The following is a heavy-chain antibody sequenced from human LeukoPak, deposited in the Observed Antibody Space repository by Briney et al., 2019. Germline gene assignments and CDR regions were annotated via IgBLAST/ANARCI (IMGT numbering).Heavy chain of an antibody. CDR2: IFPGDSDT. V-gene: IGHV5-51*01. J-gene: IGHJ4*02. Sequence: GESLKISCKGSGYTFTNYWIGWVRQMPGKGLEFMGIIFPGDSDTRYSPSFQGQVTISVDKSINTAYLQWSSLKASDSAMYYCARAGYSNRWDGVDYWGQGTLVTVSS. D-gene: IGHD2/OR15-2a*01. CDR1: GYTFTNYW. CDR3: ARAGYSNRWDGVDY.